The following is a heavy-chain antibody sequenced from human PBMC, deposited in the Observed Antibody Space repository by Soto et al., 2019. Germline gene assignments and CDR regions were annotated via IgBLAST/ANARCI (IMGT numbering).Heavy chain of an antibody. Sequence: LSETLSLTCAVSGYSISSGYYWGWIRQPPGKGLEWIGSIYHSGSTYYNPSLKSRVTISVDTSKNQFSLKLSSVTAADTAVYYCGAAAGTNWFDPWGQGTLVTVSS. CDR1: GYSISSGYY. V-gene: IGHV4-38-2*01. D-gene: IGHD6-13*01. J-gene: IGHJ5*02. CDR2: IYHSGST. CDR3: GAAAGTNWFDP.